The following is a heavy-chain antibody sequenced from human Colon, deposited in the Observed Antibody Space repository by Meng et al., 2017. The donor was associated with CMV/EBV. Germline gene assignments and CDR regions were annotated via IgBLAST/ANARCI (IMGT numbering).Heavy chain of an antibody. CDR2: ISGSATTT. D-gene: IGHD6-19*01. Sequence: GESLKISCAASGFTLRNSAMAWVRQAPGKGLEWVSSISGSATTTYYADSVKGRFSISRDNSKGTLSLQMNSLRAEDTAVYYCAKGLFAAGSLVYFDFWGQGTLVTVSS. J-gene: IGHJ4*02. CDR3: AKGLFAAGSLVYFDF. V-gene: IGHV3-23*01. CDR1: GFTLRNSA.